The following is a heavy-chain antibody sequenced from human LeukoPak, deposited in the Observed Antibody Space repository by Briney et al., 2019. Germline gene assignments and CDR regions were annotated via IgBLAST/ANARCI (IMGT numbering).Heavy chain of an antibody. J-gene: IGHJ3*02. CDR2: IKSKTSGGTT. V-gene: IGHV3-15*01. Sequence: PGGSLRLSCAASGFTFTNAWMSWVRQAPGKGLEWVGRIKSKTSGGTTDCAAPVKGRFTISRDDSQNTLFLQMNSLKTEDTAVYYCTTGATYSPGAFDIWGQGTMVTVSS. CDR1: GFTFTNAW. CDR3: TTGATYSPGAFDI. D-gene: IGHD3-16*01.